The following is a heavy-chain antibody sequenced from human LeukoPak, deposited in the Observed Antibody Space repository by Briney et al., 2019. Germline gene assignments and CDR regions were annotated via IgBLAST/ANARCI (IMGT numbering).Heavy chain of an antibody. J-gene: IGHJ4*02. CDR2: IYYSGST. Sequence: PSETLSLTCTVSGGSISSSSYYWGWIRQPPGKGLEWIGSIYYSGSTYYNPSLKSRVTISVDTSKNQFSLKLSSVTAADTAVYYCARNDYGGSGLGLVDYWGQGTLVTVSS. CDR1: GGSISSSSYY. V-gene: IGHV4-39*01. D-gene: IGHD4-23*01. CDR3: ARNDYGGSGLGLVDY.